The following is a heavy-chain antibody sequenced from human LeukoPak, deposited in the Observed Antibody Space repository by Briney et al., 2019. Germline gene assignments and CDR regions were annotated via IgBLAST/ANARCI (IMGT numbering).Heavy chain of an antibody. CDR1: GGTFSSYA. Sequence: SVKVSCTASGGTFSSYAISWVRQAPGQGLEWMGGIIPIFGTANYAQKFQGRVTITADESTSTAYMELSSLRSEDTAVYYCARDCSGGSCYLDYWGQGTLVTVSS. V-gene: IGHV1-69*13. J-gene: IGHJ4*02. CDR2: IIPIFGTA. D-gene: IGHD2-15*01. CDR3: ARDCSGGSCYLDY.